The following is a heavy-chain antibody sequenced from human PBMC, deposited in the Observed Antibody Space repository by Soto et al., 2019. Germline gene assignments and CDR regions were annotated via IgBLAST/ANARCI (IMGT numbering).Heavy chain of an antibody. V-gene: IGHV4-59*12. CDR1: GGSISSYY. CDR3: ARDGYSSGWYVQNRDAFDI. J-gene: IGHJ3*02. D-gene: IGHD6-19*01. CDR2: IYYSGST. Sequence: PSETLSLTCTVSGGSISSYYWSWIRQPPGKGLEWIGYIYYSGSTNYNPSLKSRVTISVDTSKNQFSLKLSSVTAADTAVYYCARDGYSSGWYVQNRDAFDIWGQGTMVTVSS.